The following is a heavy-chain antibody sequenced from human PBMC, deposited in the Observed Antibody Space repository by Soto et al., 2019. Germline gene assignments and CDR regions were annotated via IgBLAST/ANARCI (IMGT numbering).Heavy chain of an antibody. D-gene: IGHD3-16*02. Sequence: SETLSLTCTVSGGSISSYYWSWIRQPPGKGLEWIGYIYYSGSTNYNPSLKSRVTISVDTSKNQFSLKLSSVTAADTAVYYCARDSKRFVLLSPYYSYYSM. V-gene: IGHV4-59*01. CDR1: GGSISSYY. J-gene: IGHJ6*03. CDR3: ARDSKRFVLLSPYYSYYSM. CDR2: IYYSGST.